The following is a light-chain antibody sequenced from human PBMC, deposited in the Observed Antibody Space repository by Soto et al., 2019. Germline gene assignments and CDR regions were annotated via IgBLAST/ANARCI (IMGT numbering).Light chain of an antibody. Sequence: QSVLTQPPSVSGAPGQRVTISCTGSSSNIGAVYDVHWYQQLPGTAPKLLIYGNSNRPSGVPDRFSGSKSGTSAFLAITGLQAEDEADYYCQSYDISLSGWVFGGGTKLTVL. CDR3: QSYDISLSGWV. CDR2: GNS. J-gene: IGLJ3*02. V-gene: IGLV1-40*01. CDR1: SSNIGAVYD.